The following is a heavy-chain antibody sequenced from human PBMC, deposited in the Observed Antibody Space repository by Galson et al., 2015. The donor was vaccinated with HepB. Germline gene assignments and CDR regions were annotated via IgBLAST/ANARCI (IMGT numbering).Heavy chain of an antibody. D-gene: IGHD3-9*01. J-gene: IGHJ6*03. Sequence: SLRLSCAASGFTFSNAWMSWVRQAPGKGLEWVGRIKSKIDGGTTDYAAPVKGRFTISRDDSKNTLYLQMNSLKTEDTAVYYCTTRTLYYDILTGPGGTYYYYMDVWGKGTTVTVSS. CDR3: TTRTLYYDILTGPGGTYYYYMDV. V-gene: IGHV3-15*01. CDR1: GFTFSNAW. CDR2: IKSKIDGGTT.